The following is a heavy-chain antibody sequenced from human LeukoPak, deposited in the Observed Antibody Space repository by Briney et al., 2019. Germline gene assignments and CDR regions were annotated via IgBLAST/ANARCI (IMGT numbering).Heavy chain of an antibody. J-gene: IGHJ5*02. V-gene: IGHV3-21*01. CDR3: AREDYGDYGWFDP. D-gene: IGHD4-17*01. CDR1: GFTFSSYS. Sequence: GGSLRLSCAASGFTFSSYSMNWVRQAPGKGLEWVSSISSSSSYIYYADSVKGRFTISRDNAKNSLYLQMDSLRAEDTAVYYCAREDYGDYGWFDPWGQGTLVTVSS. CDR2: ISSSSSYI.